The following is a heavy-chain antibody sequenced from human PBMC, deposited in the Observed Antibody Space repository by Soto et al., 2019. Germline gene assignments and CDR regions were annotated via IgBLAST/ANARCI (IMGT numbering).Heavy chain of an antibody. CDR1: GFTFSSYA. V-gene: IGHV3-23*01. J-gene: IGHJ4*02. Sequence: GGSLRLSCAASGFTFSSYAMSWVRQAPGKGLEWVSAISGSGGSTYYADSVKGRFTISRDNSKNTLYLQMNSLRAEDTAVYYCAKRSVGATWAYYFDYRGQGTLVTVSS. CDR2: ISGSGGST. D-gene: IGHD1-26*01. CDR3: AKRSVGATWAYYFDY.